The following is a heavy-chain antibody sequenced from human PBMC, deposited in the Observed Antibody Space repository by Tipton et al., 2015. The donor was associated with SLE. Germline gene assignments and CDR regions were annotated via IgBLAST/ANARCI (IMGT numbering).Heavy chain of an antibody. CDR2: IYYSGST. D-gene: IGHD3-9*01. V-gene: IGHV4-39*07. CDR3: AGELTGYSY. CDR1: GGSITSSSYY. Sequence: LRLSCTVSGGSITSSSYYWGWIRQPPGKGLEWIGSIYYSGSTYYNPSLKSRVSIAADTSKKQFSLRLSSVTTADTAVYFCAGELTGYSYWGQGTLVTVSS. J-gene: IGHJ4*02.